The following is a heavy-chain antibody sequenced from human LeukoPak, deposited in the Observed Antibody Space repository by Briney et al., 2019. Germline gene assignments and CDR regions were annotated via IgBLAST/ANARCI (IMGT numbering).Heavy chain of an antibody. CDR1: GFTFSSYW. CDR2: IKQDGSEK. V-gene: IGHV3-7*01. CDR3: AREGGIPAAIRYDY. D-gene: IGHD2-2*01. J-gene: IGHJ4*02. Sequence: GGSLRLSCAASGFTFSSYWMSWVRQAPGRGLEWVANIKQDGSEKYYVDSVKGRFTISRDNAKNSLYLQMNSLRAEDTAVYYCAREGGIPAAIRYDYWGQGTLVTVSS.